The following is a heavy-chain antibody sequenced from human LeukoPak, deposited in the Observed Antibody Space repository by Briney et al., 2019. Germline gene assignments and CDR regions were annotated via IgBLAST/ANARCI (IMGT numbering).Heavy chain of an antibody. D-gene: IGHD2-2*01. CDR3: ARGLKINCSSTSCYLIY. J-gene: IGHJ4*02. V-gene: IGHV1-8*03. CDR1: GYTFTSYD. Sequence: GASVKVSCKASGYTFTSYDINWVRQATGQGLEWMGWMNPNSGNTGYAQKFQGRVTITRNTSISTAYMELSSLRPEDTAVYYCARGLKINCSSTSCYLIYWGQGTLVTVSS. CDR2: MNPNSGNT.